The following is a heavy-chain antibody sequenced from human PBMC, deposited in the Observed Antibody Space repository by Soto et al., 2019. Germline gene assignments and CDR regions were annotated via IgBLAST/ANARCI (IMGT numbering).Heavy chain of an antibody. CDR1: GFTFSSYD. CDR2: IGTAGDT. J-gene: IGHJ4*02. Sequence: GGSLRLSCAASGFTFSSYDMHWVRQATGKGLEWVSAIGTAGDTYYPGSVKGRFTISRENAKNSLYLQMNSLRAEDTAVYYCASGLVRGVIIIWGQGTLVTVSS. CDR3: ASGLVRGVIII. V-gene: IGHV3-13*01. D-gene: IGHD3-10*01.